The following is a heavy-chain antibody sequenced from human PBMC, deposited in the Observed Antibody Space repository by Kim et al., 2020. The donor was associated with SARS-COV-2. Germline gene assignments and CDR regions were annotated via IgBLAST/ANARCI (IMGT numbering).Heavy chain of an antibody. Sequence: GSTYDNPSLKNRVTISVDTSKNQFSLKLSSVTAADTAVYYCARLYGDYPLWGQGTLVTVSS. D-gene: IGHD4-17*01. V-gene: IGHV4-39*01. CDR3: ARLYGDYPL. CDR2: GST. J-gene: IGHJ4*02.